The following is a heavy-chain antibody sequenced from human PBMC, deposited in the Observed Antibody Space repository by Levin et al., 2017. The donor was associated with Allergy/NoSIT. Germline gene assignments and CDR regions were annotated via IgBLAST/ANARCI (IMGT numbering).Heavy chain of an antibody. D-gene: IGHD3-10*01. V-gene: IGHV1-18*01. Sequence: GASVKVSCKASGYTFTSNGISWVRQAPGQGLEWMGWISAYNGNTNYAQKPQGRVTMTTDTSTSPAYMELRRLRSDDTAVYYCARDYGSGSYYSTWGQGTLVTVSS. CDR2: ISAYNGNT. CDR3: ARDYGSGSYYST. J-gene: IGHJ5*02. CDR1: GYTFTSNG.